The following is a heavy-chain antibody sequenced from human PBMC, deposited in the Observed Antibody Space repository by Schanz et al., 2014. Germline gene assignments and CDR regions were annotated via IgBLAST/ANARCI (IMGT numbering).Heavy chain of an antibody. CDR1: GFNFNTYA. D-gene: IGHD3-22*01. Sequence: EVQLVESGGGLVQPGESLRLSCAASGFNFNTYAMSWVRQAPGKGLEWVSGLTEGGGGTYYTDAVKGRFTISRDSSKNTLYLQLNSLRLDDTAVYHCAKPHGVIQQVSDYWGQGTLVTVSS. J-gene: IGHJ4*02. CDR3: AKPHGVIQQVSDY. CDR2: LTEGGGGT. V-gene: IGHV3-23*04.